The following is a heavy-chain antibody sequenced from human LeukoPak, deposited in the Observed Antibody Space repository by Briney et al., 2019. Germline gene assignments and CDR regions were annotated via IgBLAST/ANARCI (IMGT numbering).Heavy chain of an antibody. CDR3: ASHTTGIPAGGYYYGMDV. V-gene: IGHV5-51*01. Sequence: GASLHISSHGFGYGFTNYWIGGVRSMCGKGLEWMGMIYPGDSDTRYSPSFQGQVTISADKSISTAYLQWSSLKASDTAMYYCASHTTGIPAGGYYYGMDVWGQGTTVTVSS. CDR2: IYPGDSDT. J-gene: IGHJ6*02. D-gene: IGHD6-13*01. CDR1: GYGFTNYW.